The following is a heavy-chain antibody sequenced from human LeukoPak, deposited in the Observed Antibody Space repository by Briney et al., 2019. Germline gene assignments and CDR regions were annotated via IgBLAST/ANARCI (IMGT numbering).Heavy chain of an antibody. D-gene: IGHD3-9*01. CDR3: AGPYYDILTGYLDAFDI. J-gene: IGHJ3*02. CDR2: ISYDGSNK. CDR1: GLTFSSYA. Sequence: PGRSLRLSCAASGLTFSSYAMHWVRQAPGKGLEWVAVISYDGSNKDYADSVKGRFTISRDNSKNTLYLQMSSLRAEDTAVYYCAGPYYDILTGYLDAFDIWGQGTMVTVSS. V-gene: IGHV3-30*03.